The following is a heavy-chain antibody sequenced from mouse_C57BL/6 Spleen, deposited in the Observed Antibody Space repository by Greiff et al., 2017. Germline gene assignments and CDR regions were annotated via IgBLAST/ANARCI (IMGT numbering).Heavy chain of an antibody. D-gene: IGHD4-1*02. CDR1: GYTFTDYN. CDR3: ARGNWDDYAMDY. J-gene: IGHJ4*01. V-gene: IGHV1-18*01. CDR2: ITPNNGGT. Sequence: EVQLQQSGPELVKPGASVKIPCKASGYTFTDYNLDWVKQSHGKSLEWIGDITPNNGGTIYNQKFKGKATLTVDKSSSTAYMELRSLTSEDTAVYYCARGNWDDYAMDYWGQGTSVTVSS.